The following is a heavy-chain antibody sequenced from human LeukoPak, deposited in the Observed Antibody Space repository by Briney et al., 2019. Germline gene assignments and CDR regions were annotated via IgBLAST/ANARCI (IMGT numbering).Heavy chain of an antibody. V-gene: IGHV1-2*02. CDR2: INPNSGGT. CDR1: GDSLNNFA. J-gene: IGHJ4*02. CDR3: ARESPIDYYDTTPFDY. D-gene: IGHD3-22*01. Sequence: ASVKVSCKASGDSLNNFAISWVRQAPGQGLEWMGWINPNSGGTNYAQKFQGRVTMTRDTSISTAYMELRSLRSDDTAVYYCARESPIDYYDTTPFDYWGQGTLVTVSS.